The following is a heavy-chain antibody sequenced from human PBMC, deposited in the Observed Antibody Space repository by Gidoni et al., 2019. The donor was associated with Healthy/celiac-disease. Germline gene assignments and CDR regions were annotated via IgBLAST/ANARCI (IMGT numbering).Heavy chain of an antibody. D-gene: IGHD6-13*01. J-gene: IGHJ6*02. CDR2: IGTAGDT. V-gene: IGHV3-13*04. CDR3: ARDRAAAGRNYGMDV. CDR1: GFTFSSYD. Sequence: EVQLVESGGGLVQPGGSLSLSCAASGFTFSSYDMHWVRQATGKGLEWVSAIGTAGDTYYPGSVKGRFTISRGNAKNSVYLQMNSLRAGDTAVYYCARDRAAAGRNYGMDVWGQGTTVTVSS.